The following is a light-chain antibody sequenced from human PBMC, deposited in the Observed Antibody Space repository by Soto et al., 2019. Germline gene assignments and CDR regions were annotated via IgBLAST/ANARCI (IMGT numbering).Light chain of an antibody. CDR3: YTYAGGSTYL. Sequence: SALTPPASVSGSPGQSITISCTGTSSDVGSYSLLSWYQHHPGKAPKLIIYEDIKGPSGVSNRFSGSKSGNTASLRISGLQAEDEADYYCYTYAGGSTYLFGTGTKVTVL. J-gene: IGLJ1*01. CDR1: SSDVGSYSL. CDR2: EDI. V-gene: IGLV2-23*01.